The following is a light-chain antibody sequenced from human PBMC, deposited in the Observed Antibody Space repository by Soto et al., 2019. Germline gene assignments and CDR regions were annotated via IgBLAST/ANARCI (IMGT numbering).Light chain of an antibody. CDR2: AAS. V-gene: IGKV1-5*01. CDR3: QQYNSYSET. CDR1: QSIGGF. Sequence: DIQMTQSPSSLSVSVGDRVTITCRASQSIGGFLNWYQQKLGKAPKLLIYAASSLQSGVPSRSSGSGSGTECTLTISSLQPDDVATYYCQQYNSYSETLGQGTKVDI. J-gene: IGKJ1*01.